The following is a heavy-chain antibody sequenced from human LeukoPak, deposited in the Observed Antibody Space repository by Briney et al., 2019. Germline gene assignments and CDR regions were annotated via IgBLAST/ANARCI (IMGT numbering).Heavy chain of an antibody. J-gene: IGHJ4*02. Sequence: SETLSLTCTVSGGSIDSHCWSWIRQPPGKGLEWIEYVYSSGSTNYNPSFKSRVTMSVDTSMNQFSLMLSYVTAADTAIYYCATYRRDNTYFLDYWGQGTLVTVFS. D-gene: IGHD2-2*02. CDR3: ATYRRDNTYFLDY. CDR2: VYSSGST. CDR1: GGSIDSHC. V-gene: IGHV4-59*11.